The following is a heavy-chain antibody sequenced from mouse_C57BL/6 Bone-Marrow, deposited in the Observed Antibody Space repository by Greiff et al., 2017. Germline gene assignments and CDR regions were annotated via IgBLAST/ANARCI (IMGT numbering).Heavy chain of an antibody. Sequence: EVKLQESGPGLVKPSQSLSLTCSVTGYSITSGYYWNWIRQFPGNKLEWMGYISYDGSNNYNPSLKNRISITRDTSKNQFFLKLNSVTTEDTATYYCARDDYDDATDYWGQGTSVTVSS. V-gene: IGHV3-6*01. CDR1: GYSITSGYY. CDR3: ARDDYDDATDY. D-gene: IGHD2-4*01. J-gene: IGHJ4*01. CDR2: ISYDGSN.